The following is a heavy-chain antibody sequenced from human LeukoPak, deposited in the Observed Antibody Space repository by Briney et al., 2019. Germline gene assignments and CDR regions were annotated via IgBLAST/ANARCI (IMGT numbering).Heavy chain of an antibody. Sequence: SETLSLTCTVSGGSISSYYWSWIRRPPGKGLEWIGYIYYSGSTNYNPSLKSRVTISVDTSKNQFSLILNSVTAADTAVYYCARVDYYDSSVFDYWGQGTLVTVSS. CDR2: IYYSGST. CDR3: ARVDYYDSSVFDY. J-gene: IGHJ4*02. CDR1: GGSISSYY. V-gene: IGHV4-59*01. D-gene: IGHD3-22*01.